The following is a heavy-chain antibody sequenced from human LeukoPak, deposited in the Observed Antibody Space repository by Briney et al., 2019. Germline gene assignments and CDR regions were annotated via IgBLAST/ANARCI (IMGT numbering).Heavy chain of an antibody. CDR2: ISGNGVHT. Sequence: GGSLRLSCAASGFTFSSYAMSWVRQAPGKGLAWVSAISGNGVHTYYADSVKGRFTISRDNSQNTLYLQMNSLRAEDTAVYYCSKRSPYGGPDSWGQGTLVTVSS. D-gene: IGHD4-17*01. CDR3: SKRSPYGGPDS. CDR1: GFTFSSYA. J-gene: IGHJ4*02. V-gene: IGHV3-23*01.